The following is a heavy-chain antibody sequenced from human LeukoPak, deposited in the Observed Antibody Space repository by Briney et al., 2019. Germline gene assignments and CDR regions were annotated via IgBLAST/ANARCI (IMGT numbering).Heavy chain of an antibody. CDR2: IIPIFGTA. D-gene: IGHD1-14*01. CDR3: ARAGMARINWFDP. CDR1: GGTFSSYA. Sequence: SVKVSCKASGGTFSSYAISWVRQAPGQGLEWMGGIIPIFGTANYAQKFQGRVTITADESTTTAYMELSSLRSEDTAVHYCARAGMARINWFDPWGQGTLVTVSS. V-gene: IGHV1-69*13. J-gene: IGHJ5*02.